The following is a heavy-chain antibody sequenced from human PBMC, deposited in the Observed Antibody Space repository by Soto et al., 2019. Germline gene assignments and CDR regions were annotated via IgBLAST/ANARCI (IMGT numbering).Heavy chain of an antibody. CDR1: GGSISSGDYY. V-gene: IGHV4-30-4*01. CDR2: IYYSGST. CDR3: ARESRSSSWYPSAIYYYYGMDV. J-gene: IGHJ6*02. D-gene: IGHD6-13*01. Sequence: SETLSLTCTVSGGSISSGDYYWSWIRQPPGKGLEWIGYIYYSGSTYYNPSLKSRVTISVDTSKNQFSLKLCSVTAADTAVYYCARESRSSSWYPSAIYYYYGMDVWGQVTTVTVSS.